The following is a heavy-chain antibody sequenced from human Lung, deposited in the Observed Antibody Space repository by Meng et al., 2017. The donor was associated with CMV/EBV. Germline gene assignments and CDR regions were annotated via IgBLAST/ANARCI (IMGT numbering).Heavy chain of an antibody. D-gene: IGHD3-10*01. CDR2: IYYSGST. CDR3: ASKPDYYGSGSYYYYGMDV. V-gene: IGHV4-31*03. CDR1: GGSISSGGYY. J-gene: IGHJ6*02. Sequence: LXXTVSGGSISSGGYYWSWIRQHPGKGLEWIGYIYYSGSTYYNPSLKSRVTISVDTSKNQFSLKLSSVTAADTAVYYCASKPDYYGSGSYYYYGMDVWGQGTXVTVSS.